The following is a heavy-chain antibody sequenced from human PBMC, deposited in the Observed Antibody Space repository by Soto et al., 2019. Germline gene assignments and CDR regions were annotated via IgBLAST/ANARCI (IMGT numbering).Heavy chain of an antibody. CDR2: IYYSGST. J-gene: IGHJ1*01. Sequence: RKNPGKGVEWIGYIYYSGSTYYNPSLKSRVTISVDTSKNQFSLKLSSVTAADTAVYYCARAGFLNYDCCGYNSLYGPSARSEHWGQGTLVTVSS. V-gene: IGHV4-31*02. D-gene: IGHD3-22*01. CDR3: ARAGFLNYDCCGYNSLYGPSARSEH.